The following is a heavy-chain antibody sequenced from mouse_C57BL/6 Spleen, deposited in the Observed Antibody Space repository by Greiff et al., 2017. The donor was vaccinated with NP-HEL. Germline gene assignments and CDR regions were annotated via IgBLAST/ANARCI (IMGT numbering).Heavy chain of an antibody. CDR1: GYTFTDYY. J-gene: IGHJ4*01. CDR2: INPNNGGT. D-gene: IGHD1-1*01. Sequence: VQLQQSGPELVKPGASVKISCKASGYTFTDYYMNWVKQSHGKSLEWIGDINPNNGGTSYNQKFKGKATLTVDKSSSTAYMELRSLTSEDSAVYYCAREGYGRGDAMDYWGQGTSVTVSS. CDR3: AREGYGRGDAMDY. V-gene: IGHV1-26*01.